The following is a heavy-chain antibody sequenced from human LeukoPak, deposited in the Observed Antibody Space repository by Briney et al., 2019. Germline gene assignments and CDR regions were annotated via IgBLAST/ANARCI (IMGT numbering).Heavy chain of an antibody. CDR3: ARVPRLGYCSGGSCYGLGRYYYYYYMDV. V-gene: IGHV4-59*01. Sequence: AETLSLTCTVSGGSISSYYWSWIRQAPGKGLEWIGYIYYSGSTNYTPSLKRRVTITVDTSKTQFSLKLSSVTAADTAVYYCARVPRLGYCSGGSCYGLGRYYYYYYMDVWGKGTTVTVSS. CDR1: GGSISSYY. D-gene: IGHD2-15*01. CDR2: IYYSGST. J-gene: IGHJ6*03.